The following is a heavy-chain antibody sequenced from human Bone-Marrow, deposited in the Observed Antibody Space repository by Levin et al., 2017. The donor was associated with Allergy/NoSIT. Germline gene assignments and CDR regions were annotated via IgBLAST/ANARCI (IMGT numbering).Heavy chain of an antibody. D-gene: IGHD1-1*01. J-gene: IGHJ4*02. CDR3: ARDLDTSELFDS. Sequence: GGSLRLSCAASGFKFSDRGMHWVRQAPGKGLEWVGIIWYDGTNKHYADSMRGRFTISRDNSKNTLYLQMNSLRAEDTAVYYCARDLDTSELFDSWGQGTLVTVAS. CDR1: GFKFSDRG. V-gene: IGHV3-33*01. CDR2: IWYDGTNK.